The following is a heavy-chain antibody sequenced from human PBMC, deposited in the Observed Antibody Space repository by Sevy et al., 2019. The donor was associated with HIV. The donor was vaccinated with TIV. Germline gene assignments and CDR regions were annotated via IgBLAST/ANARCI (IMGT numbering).Heavy chain of an antibody. D-gene: IGHD3-3*02. V-gene: IGHV3-23*01. Sequence: PGGSLRLSCTASEFTFSSHAVAWVRQAPGKGLEWVSAISGSGENTHYADSVKGRFTISRDNFKNTLYLQMNSLRAEDTALYYCARDGRGISAFDIWGQGTMVTVSS. CDR2: ISGSGENT. CDR1: EFTFSSHA. CDR3: ARDGRGISAFDI. J-gene: IGHJ3*02.